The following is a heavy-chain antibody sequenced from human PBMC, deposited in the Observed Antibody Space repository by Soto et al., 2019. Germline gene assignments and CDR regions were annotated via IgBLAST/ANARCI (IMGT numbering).Heavy chain of an antibody. J-gene: IGHJ4*02. D-gene: IGHD1-26*01. CDR1: GESFSGYI. V-gene: IGHV4-34*01. Sequence: QVQLQQSGAGLLKPSETLSLTCAVYGESFSGYIWTWIRQTPGKGLQWIGQINHSGSASYNPSLKRRVTRSVPPYNSQFSLELSSVTAADTAVYYFARGLITGSHYSEGGYYFDSWGQGTQVTVSS. CDR3: ARGLITGSHYSEGGYYFDS. CDR2: INHSGSA.